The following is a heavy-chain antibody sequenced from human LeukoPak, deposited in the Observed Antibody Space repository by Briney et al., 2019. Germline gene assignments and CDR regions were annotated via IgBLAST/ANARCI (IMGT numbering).Heavy chain of an antibody. Sequence: ASVKVSCKASGYTFTGYYMHWVRQAPGQGLEWMGWINPNSGGTNYAQKFQGRVTMTRDTSISTAYMELSRLRSDDTAVYYCARSRAAERFLEWLPPIGPFDYWGQGTLVTVSS. CDR3: ARSRAAERFLEWLPPIGPFDY. D-gene: IGHD3-3*01. CDR1: GYTFTGYY. J-gene: IGHJ4*02. V-gene: IGHV1-2*02. CDR2: INPNSGGT.